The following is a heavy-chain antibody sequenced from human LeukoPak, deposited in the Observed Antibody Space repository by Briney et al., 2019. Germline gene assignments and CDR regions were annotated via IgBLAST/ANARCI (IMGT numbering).Heavy chain of an antibody. J-gene: IGHJ1*01. CDR2: ISAYNGNT. Sequence: ASVKVSCKASGFTSTSFGFSWVRQAPGQGLEWMGWISAYNGNTNYAQNLQGRVTMTTDASTSTVYMELRSLRSDDTAMYYCGRWRESSNWPPGYLQYWGQGTLVIVSS. CDR3: GRWRESSNWPPGYLQY. D-gene: IGHD4-11*01. V-gene: IGHV1-18*01. CDR1: GFTSTSFG.